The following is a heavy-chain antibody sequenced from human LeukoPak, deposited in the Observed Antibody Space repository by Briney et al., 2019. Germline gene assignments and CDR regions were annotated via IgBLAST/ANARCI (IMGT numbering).Heavy chain of an antibody. V-gene: IGHV3-53*01. CDR3: ARYDFWSGVDY. D-gene: IGHD3-3*01. CDR2: IYSGGST. Sequence: GGSLRLSRAASGFTVSSNYMSWVRQAPGKGLEWVSVIYSGGSTYYADSVKGRFTISRDNSKNTLYLQMNSLRAEDTAVYYCARYDFWSGVDYWGQGTLVTVSS. CDR1: GFTVSSNY. J-gene: IGHJ4*02.